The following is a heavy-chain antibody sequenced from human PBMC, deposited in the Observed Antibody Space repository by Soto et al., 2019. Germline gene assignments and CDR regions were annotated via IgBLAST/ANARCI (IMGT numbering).Heavy chain of an antibody. CDR1: GGSISSYY. V-gene: IGHV4-59*08. J-gene: IGHJ6*03. CDR3: ARGITIFGVDKNYYYYMDV. D-gene: IGHD3-3*01. CDR2: IYYSGST. Sequence: SETLSLTCTVSGGSISSYYWSWIRQPPGKGLEWIGYIYYSGSTNYNPSLKSRVTISVDTSKNQFSLKLGPVTAADTAVYYCARGITIFGVDKNYYYYMDVWGKGTTVTVSS.